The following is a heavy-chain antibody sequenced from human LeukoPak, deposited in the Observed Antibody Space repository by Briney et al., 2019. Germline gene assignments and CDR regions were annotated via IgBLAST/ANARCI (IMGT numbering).Heavy chain of an antibody. Sequence: SETLSLTCTVSGGSISSSSYYWGWIRQPAGKGLEWIGRIYTSGSTNYNPSLKSRVTISVDTSKNQFSLKLSSVTAADTAVYYCARVDYGSGSYYYYYYMDVWGKGTTVTVSS. CDR1: GGSISSSSYY. J-gene: IGHJ6*03. CDR3: ARVDYGSGSYYYYYYMDV. V-gene: IGHV4-61*02. CDR2: IYTSGST. D-gene: IGHD3-10*01.